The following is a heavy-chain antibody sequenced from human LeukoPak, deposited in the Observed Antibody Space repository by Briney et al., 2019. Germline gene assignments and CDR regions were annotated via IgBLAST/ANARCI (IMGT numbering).Heavy chain of an antibody. V-gene: IGHV4-59*01. CDR1: GGSISSYY. D-gene: IGHD5-12*01. CDR2: TYYSGST. CDR3: ARVLGYSGYDYWFDP. Sequence: PSETLSLTCTVSGGSISSYYWSWIRQPPGKGLEWIGYTYYSGSTNYNPSLKSRVTISVDTSKNQFSLKLSSVTAADTAVYYCARVLGYSGYDYWFDPWGQGTLVTVSS. J-gene: IGHJ5*02.